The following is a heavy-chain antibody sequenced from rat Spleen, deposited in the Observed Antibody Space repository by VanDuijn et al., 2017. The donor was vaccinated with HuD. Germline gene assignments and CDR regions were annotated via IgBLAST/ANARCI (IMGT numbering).Heavy chain of an antibody. D-gene: IGHD1-9*01. J-gene: IGHJ2*01. V-gene: IGHV5-29*01. CDR1: GFTFSNYD. CDR2: ISYDDRST. CDR3: ARRHYGYTDYFDY. Sequence: EVQLVESGGGLVQPGRSLKLSCAASGFTFSNYDMAWVRQAPTKGLEWVATISYDDRSTYYRDSVKGRFTISRANAKSTLNLQMDSLRSEDTATYYCARRHYGYTDYFDYWGQGVMVTVSS.